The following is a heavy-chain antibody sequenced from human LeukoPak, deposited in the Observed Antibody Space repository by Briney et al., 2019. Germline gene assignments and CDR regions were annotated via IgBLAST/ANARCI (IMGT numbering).Heavy chain of an antibody. D-gene: IGHD4-17*01. J-gene: IGHJ4*02. CDR3: ARADYGDYLYYFDY. V-gene: IGHV1-18*01. CDR1: GYTFTSYG. Sequence: ASVKVSCKASGYTFTSYGISWVRQAPGQGLEWMGWISAYNGNTNYARKLQGRVTMTTDTSTSTAYMELRSLRSDDTAVYYCARADYGDYLYYFDYWGQGTLVTVSS. CDR2: ISAYNGNT.